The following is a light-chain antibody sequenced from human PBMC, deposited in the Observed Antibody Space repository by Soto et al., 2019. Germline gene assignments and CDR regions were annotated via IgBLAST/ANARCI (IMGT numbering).Light chain of an antibody. V-gene: IGLV2-14*01. Sequence: QSALTQPASVSGSPGQSITISCTGTSSDIGTYNYVSWHQQHPGKVPKLMIYEVSNRPSGVSNRFSGSKSGNTASLAISGLQAEDEADYYCSSYTTSSTQVFGGGTKLTVL. CDR2: EVS. CDR3: SSYTTSSTQV. CDR1: SSDIGTYNY. J-gene: IGLJ3*02.